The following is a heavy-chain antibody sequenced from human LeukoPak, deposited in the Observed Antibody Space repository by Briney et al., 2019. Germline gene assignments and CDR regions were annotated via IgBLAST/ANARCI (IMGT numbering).Heavy chain of an antibody. Sequence: SETLSLTCTVSGGSLSSSSYYWGWIRQPPGKGLEWIGSIYYSGSTYYNPSLKSRVTISVDTSKNQFSLKLSSVTAADTAVYHCARVKKYCTNGVCYTGGQGTLVTVSS. CDR3: ARVKKYCTNGVCYT. CDR2: IYYSGST. D-gene: IGHD2-8*01. CDR1: GGSLSSSSYY. V-gene: IGHV4-39*01. J-gene: IGHJ4*02.